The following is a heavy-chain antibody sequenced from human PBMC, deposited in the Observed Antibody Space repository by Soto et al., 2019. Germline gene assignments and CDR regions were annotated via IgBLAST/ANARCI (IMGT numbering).Heavy chain of an antibody. CDR2: ISSTSSTI. CDR3: TRGGLGPVDY. Sequence: EVQLVESGGGLVQSGGSLRLSCAASGFTFRSFGMNWFRQAPGKGLEWVSYISSTSSTIYYADSVKGRFTISRDNAKNSLYLQMSSLRDEDTAVYYCTRGGLGPVDYWGQGTLVTVSS. CDR1: GFTFRSFG. V-gene: IGHV3-48*02. J-gene: IGHJ4*02. D-gene: IGHD7-27*01.